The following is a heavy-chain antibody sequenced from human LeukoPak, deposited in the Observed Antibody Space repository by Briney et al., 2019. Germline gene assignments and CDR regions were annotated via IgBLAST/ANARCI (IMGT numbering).Heavy chain of an antibody. Sequence: PGGSLRLPCSASGFTFSSYAMHWVRQAPGKGLEYVSAISSNGGSTYYADSVKGRFTISRDNSKNTLYLQMSSLRAEDTAVYYCVKDTGNDYGDYWGQGTLVTVSS. CDR3: VKDTGNDYGDY. CDR2: ISSNGGST. CDR1: GFTFSSYA. J-gene: IGHJ4*02. V-gene: IGHV3-64D*06. D-gene: IGHD1-14*01.